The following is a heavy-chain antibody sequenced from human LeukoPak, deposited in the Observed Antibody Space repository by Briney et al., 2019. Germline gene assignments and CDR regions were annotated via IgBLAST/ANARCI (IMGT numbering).Heavy chain of an antibody. CDR2: INSDGSWT. Sequence: GGSLRLSCAASGNYWMHWVRQAPGKGLVWVSHINSDGSWTSYADSVKGRFTISRDNSKNTLYLQMNSLRAEDTAVYYCARDAGYSGYDQKDNWFDPWGQGTLVTVSS. V-gene: IGHV3-74*01. J-gene: IGHJ5*02. CDR3: ARDAGYSGYDQKDNWFDP. CDR1: GNYW. D-gene: IGHD5-12*01.